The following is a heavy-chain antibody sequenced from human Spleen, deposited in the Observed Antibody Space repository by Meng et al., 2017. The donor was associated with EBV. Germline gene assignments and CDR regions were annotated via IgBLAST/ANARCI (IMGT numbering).Heavy chain of an antibody. CDR2: IYWDDDK. CDR3: AHSPDDAYSFDY. Sequence: QITLKESGPTLLKPXXXXTXTCTFSGFSLSSSGVGVGWIRQPPGKALEWVALIYWDDDKRYSPSLKSRLTITKDTSKNQVVLKVTNVGPVDTATYYCAHSPDDAYSFDYWGQGTLGTVSS. CDR1: GFSLSSSGVG. V-gene: IGHV2-5*02. D-gene: IGHD5-24*01. J-gene: IGHJ4*02.